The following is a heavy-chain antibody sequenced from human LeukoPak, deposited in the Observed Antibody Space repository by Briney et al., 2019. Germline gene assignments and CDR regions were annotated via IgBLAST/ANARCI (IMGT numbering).Heavy chain of an antibody. CDR3: AKVVLRYSPPGY. CDR2: IWHDGSNI. CDR1: GFTFRSYG. V-gene: IGHV3-33*06. D-gene: IGHD3-9*01. J-gene: IGHJ4*02. Sequence: GGSLRLSCAASGFTFRSYGMHWVRHAPGKGLELVAVIWHDGSNINYGDSVKGRFTISRDNSKNTLYLQMNSLRAEDTAVYYCAKVVLRYSPPGYWGQGTLVTVSS.